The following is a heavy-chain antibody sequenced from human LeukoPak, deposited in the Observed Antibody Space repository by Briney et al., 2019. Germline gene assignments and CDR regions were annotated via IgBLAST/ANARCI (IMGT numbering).Heavy chain of an antibody. CDR1: GGSFSGYY. D-gene: IGHD3-16*02. CDR3: ARVQEMSYYDYVWGSYRFDY. V-gene: IGHV4-34*01. CDR2: IYHSGST. J-gene: IGHJ4*02. Sequence: PSETLSLTCAVYGGSFSGYYWSWIRQPPGKGLEWIGSIYHSGSTYYNPSLKSRVTISVDTSKNQFSLKLSSVTAADTAVYYCARVQEMSYYDYVWGSYRFDYWGQGTLVTVSS.